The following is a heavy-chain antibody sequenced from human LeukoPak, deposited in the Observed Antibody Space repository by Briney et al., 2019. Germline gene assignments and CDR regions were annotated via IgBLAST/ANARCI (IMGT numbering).Heavy chain of an antibody. CDR3: ARDREWSRVYQYMDV. V-gene: IGHV3-30*04. CDR1: AFTFSSYA. D-gene: IGHD6-19*01. J-gene: IGHJ6*04. Sequence: GRSLRLSCAASAFTFSSYAMHWVRQAPGKGLEWVAVISYDGRNKYYADSVKGRFTISRDNSKNTPYLQMNSLRAEDTAVYYCARDREWSRVYQYMDVWGKGTTVTASS. CDR2: ISYDGRNK.